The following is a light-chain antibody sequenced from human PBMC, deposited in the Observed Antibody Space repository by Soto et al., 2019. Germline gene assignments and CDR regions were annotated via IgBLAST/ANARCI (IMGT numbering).Light chain of an antibody. V-gene: IGLV2-11*01. CDR1: SSDFGGYNY. CDR2: DVS. CDR3: CSYVGSYSVV. Sequence: QSALTQPRSVSGSPGQSVTISCTGTSSDFGGYNYVSWYQQHPGKVPKLMIYDVSERPSGVPDRFSGSKSGYTASLTISGLQDEDEADYYCCSYVGSYSVVFGGGTKVTV. J-gene: IGLJ2*01.